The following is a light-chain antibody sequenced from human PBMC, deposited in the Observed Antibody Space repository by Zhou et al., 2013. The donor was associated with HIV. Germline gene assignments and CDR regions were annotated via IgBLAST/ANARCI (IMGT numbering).Light chain of an antibody. J-gene: IGKJ2*01. V-gene: IGKV3-20*01. CDR2: AAS. Sequence: EIVLTQSPGTLSLSPGERATLSCWASQSVSSNLAWYQQKAGQAPRLLIFAASTRATGIPDRFSGSVSGTDFTLTISRLEPEDSAVFYCQQYGSSPRTFGQGTKLKIK. CDR3: QQYGSSPRT. CDR1: QSVSSN.